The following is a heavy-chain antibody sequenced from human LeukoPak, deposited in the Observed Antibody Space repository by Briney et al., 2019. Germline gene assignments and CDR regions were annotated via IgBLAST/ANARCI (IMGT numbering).Heavy chain of an antibody. CDR1: GITLSNYG. D-gene: IGHD6-13*01. V-gene: IGHV3-23*01. CDR3: AKDLSSWYNWFDP. Sequence: GGSLRLSCAVSGITLSNYGMSWVRQAPGKGLEWVAGISGSGGSTYYADSVKGRFTISRDNSKNTLYLQMISLRAEDTAVYYCAKDLSSWYNWFDPWGQGTLVTVSS. CDR2: ISGSGGST. J-gene: IGHJ5*02.